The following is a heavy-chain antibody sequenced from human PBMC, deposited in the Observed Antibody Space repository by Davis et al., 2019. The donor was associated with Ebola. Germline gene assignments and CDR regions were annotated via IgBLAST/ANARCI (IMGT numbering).Heavy chain of an antibody. D-gene: IGHD2-8*02. Sequence: GESLKISCTASGFTFGDYAMSWFRQAPGKGLEWVGFIRSKAYGGTTEYAASVKGRFTISRDDSKSIAYLQMNSLKTEDTAVYYCKGGVPDHYYYGMDVWGQGTTVTVSS. J-gene: IGHJ6*02. CDR1: GFTFGDYA. V-gene: IGHV3-49*03. CDR2: IRSKAYGGTT. CDR3: KGGVPDHYYYGMDV.